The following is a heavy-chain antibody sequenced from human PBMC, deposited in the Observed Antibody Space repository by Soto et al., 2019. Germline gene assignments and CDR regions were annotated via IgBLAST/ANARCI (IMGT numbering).Heavy chain of an antibody. CDR2: TSGRGDTT. Sequence: EVQLLESGGGLLQPGGSLRLSCAASGFTFSSHAMSWVRQAPGRGLEWVSLTSGRGDTTYYADSVKGRFTISRDNSKNTLYLQMNSLRAEDTAVYYCAIELSRTRFGEDIDYWGQGTLVTVSS. D-gene: IGHD3-10*02. CDR3: AIELSRTRFGEDIDY. V-gene: IGHV3-23*01. CDR1: GFTFSSHA. J-gene: IGHJ4*02.